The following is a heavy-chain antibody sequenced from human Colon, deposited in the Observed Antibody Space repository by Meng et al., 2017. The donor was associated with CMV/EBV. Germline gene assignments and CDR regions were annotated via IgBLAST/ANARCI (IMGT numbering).Heavy chain of an antibody. Sequence: ASVKVSCKASGYTFTSYGISWVRQAPGQGLEWMGWISAYNGNTNYAQKLQGRVTMTTDTSTSTAYMELRSLRSDDTAVYYCARGRPIIAEHYDILTGYYCDYWGQGTLVTVSS. V-gene: IGHV1-18*01. CDR1: GYTFTSYG. CDR2: ISAYNGNT. CDR3: ARGRPIIAEHYDILTGYYCDY. J-gene: IGHJ4*02. D-gene: IGHD3-9*01.